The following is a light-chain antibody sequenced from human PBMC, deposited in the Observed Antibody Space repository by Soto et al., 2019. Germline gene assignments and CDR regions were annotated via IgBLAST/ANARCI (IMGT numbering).Light chain of an antibody. CDR3: ATWDDSLDGTV. CDR1: SSNIGRNT. CDR2: TNN. Sequence: QPVLTQPPSASGTPGQRVTISCSGSSSNIGRNTVNWYQLLPGTAPKLLIYTNNQRPSGVPDRFTGAKSGIAASLAISGLQSEDEADYHCATWDDSLDGTVFGGGTKLTVL. V-gene: IGLV1-44*01. J-gene: IGLJ2*01.